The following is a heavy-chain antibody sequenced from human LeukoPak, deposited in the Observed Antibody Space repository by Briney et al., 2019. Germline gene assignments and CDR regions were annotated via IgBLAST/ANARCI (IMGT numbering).Heavy chain of an antibody. CDR2: IKQDGSEK. V-gene: IGHV3-7*01. D-gene: IGHD6-19*01. J-gene: IGHJ3*02. CDR3: AASSGWYRGAFDI. Sequence: GGSLRLSCAASGFTFSSYWMSWVRQAPGKGLEWVANIKQDGSEKYYVDSVKGRFTISRDNAKNSLYLQMNSLRAEDTAVYYCAASSGWYRGAFDIWGQGTMVTVSS. CDR1: GFTFSSYW.